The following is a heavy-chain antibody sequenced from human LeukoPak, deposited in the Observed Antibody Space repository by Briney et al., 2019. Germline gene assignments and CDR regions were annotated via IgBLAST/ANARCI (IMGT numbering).Heavy chain of an antibody. CDR1: GFTFSSYW. V-gene: IGHV3-7*01. D-gene: IGHD4-11*01. J-gene: IGHJ6*02. CDR2: IKQDGSEK. Sequence: GGSLRLSCAASGFTFSSYWMSWVRQAPGKGLEWVANIKQDGSEKYYVDSVKGRFTISRDNAKNSLYLQMNSLRAEDTAVYYCARVSRDFYSNYYYYGMDVWGQGTTVTVSS. CDR3: ARVSRDFYSNYYYYGMDV.